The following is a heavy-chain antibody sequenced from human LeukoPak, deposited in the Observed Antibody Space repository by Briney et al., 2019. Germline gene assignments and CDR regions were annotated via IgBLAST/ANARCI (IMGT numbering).Heavy chain of an antibody. V-gene: IGHV3-73*01. D-gene: IGHD6-6*01. J-gene: IGHJ4*02. Sequence: GGSLRLSCVASGFTFSGSAMHWVRQASGKGLEWVGRITTKFNSYATTYAASVRGRFTISRDDSKNTLYLQMNSLKTEDTAVYYCTTRDVYIISSGVDYWGQGILVTVSS. CDR3: TTRDVYIISSGVDY. CDR1: GFTFSGSA. CDR2: ITTKFNSYAT.